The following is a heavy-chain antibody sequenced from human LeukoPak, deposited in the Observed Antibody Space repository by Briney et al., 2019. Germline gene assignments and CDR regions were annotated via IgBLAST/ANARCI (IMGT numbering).Heavy chain of an antibody. V-gene: IGHV4-39*07. J-gene: IGHJ6*03. D-gene: IGHD3-16*01. CDR1: GVSISSSNSY. Sequence: TASETLSLTCTVSGVSISSSNSYWGWIRQPPGKGLEWIGYIFYTGSTYYNPSVKSRVTISVDTSKNQFSLKLSSVTAADTAVYYCARGAYDYVWGSYSFPARHYYYMDVWGKGTTVTVSS. CDR3: ARGAYDYVWGSYSFPARHYYYMDV. CDR2: IFYTGST.